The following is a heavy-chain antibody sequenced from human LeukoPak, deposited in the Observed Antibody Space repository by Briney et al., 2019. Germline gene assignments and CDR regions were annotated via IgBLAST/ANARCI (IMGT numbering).Heavy chain of an antibody. CDR3: AKDKGIAVAGGVWGFDY. D-gene: IGHD6-19*01. CDR2: ISGSGGST. Sequence: PGGSPRLSCAASGFTFSSYAMSWVRQAPGKGLEWVSAISGSGGSTYYADSVKGRFTISRDNSKNTLYLQMNSLRAEDTAVYYCAKDKGIAVAGGVWGFDYWGQGTLVTVSS. V-gene: IGHV3-23*01. J-gene: IGHJ4*02. CDR1: GFTFSSYA.